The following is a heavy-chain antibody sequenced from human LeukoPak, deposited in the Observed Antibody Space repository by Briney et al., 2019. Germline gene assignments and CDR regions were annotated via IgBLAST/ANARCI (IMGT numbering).Heavy chain of an antibody. D-gene: IGHD3-22*01. Sequence: PSETLSLTCAVYGGSFSCYYRSWIRQPPGKGLEWIGEVNHSGSTNYNPSLKSRVTISVDTSKNQFSLKLTSVTAADTAVYFCAKNPLYYDTSGYYIDWGQGTLVTVSS. CDR3: AKNPLYYDTSGYYID. J-gene: IGHJ4*02. CDR1: GGSFSCYY. V-gene: IGHV4-34*01. CDR2: VNHSGST.